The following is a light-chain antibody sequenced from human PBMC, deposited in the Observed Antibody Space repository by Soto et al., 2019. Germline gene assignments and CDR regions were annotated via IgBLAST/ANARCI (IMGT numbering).Light chain of an antibody. V-gene: IGKV1-17*02. CDR1: QDVSND. CDR3: LQHTYIWS. CDR2: GAS. Sequence: IQMTKSPPSLSASVGDRVTITCRASQDVSNDLGWFQQKPGKAPKRLIFGASNLESGVPSRFSGTGSGTEFILTITNLQPEDFATYYCLQHTYIWSFGQGTKVDI. J-gene: IGKJ1*01.